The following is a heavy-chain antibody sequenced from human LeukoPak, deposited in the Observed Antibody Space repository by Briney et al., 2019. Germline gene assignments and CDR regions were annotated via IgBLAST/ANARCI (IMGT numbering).Heavy chain of an antibody. D-gene: IGHD1-26*01. J-gene: IGHJ4*02. CDR3: ARDGGSYRDFEY. V-gene: IGHV4-4*02. Sequence: SETLSLTCAVSGDSISSGHWWSWVRQPPGKGLEWIGEIKHGGSTNYNPSLKSRVTISVDRSKNQFSLKVNSVTAADTAVYYCARDGGSYRDFEYWGQGTLVTVS. CDR1: GDSISSGHW. CDR2: IKHGGST.